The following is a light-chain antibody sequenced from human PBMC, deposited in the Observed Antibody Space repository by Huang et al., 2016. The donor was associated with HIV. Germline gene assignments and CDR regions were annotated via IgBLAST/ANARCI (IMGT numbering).Light chain of an antibody. CDR1: QDIGTS. Sequence: QLTQSPPSLSASVGDTIIISCRASQDIGTSLAWYQQKTGRAPKLRISGASTLQTGVPSRFSGDSAGTFFTLFITGLQPEDFATYYCQQLHTYPITCGQGTRLDIK. J-gene: IGKJ5*01. CDR3: QQLHTYPIT. CDR2: GAS. V-gene: IGKV1-13*02.